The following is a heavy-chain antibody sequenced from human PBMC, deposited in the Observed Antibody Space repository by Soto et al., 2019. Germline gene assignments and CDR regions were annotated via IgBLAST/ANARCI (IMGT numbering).Heavy chain of an antibody. CDR2: IIPIFGTA. CDR1: GGTFSSYA. Sequence: QVQLVQSGAEVKKPGSSVKVSCKASGGTFSSYAISWVRQAPGQGLEWMGGIIPIFGTANYEQKFQGRVTITADESTSTAYMELSSLRSEDTAVYYCARVLVVVPAAIADGQVYAFDIWGQGTMVTVSS. J-gene: IGHJ3*02. D-gene: IGHD2-2*02. CDR3: ARVLVVVPAAIADGQVYAFDI. V-gene: IGHV1-69*01.